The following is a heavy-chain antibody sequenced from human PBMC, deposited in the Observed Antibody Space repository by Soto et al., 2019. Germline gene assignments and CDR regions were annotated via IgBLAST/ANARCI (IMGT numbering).Heavy chain of an antibody. J-gene: IGHJ4*02. V-gene: IGHV3-66*01. CDR1: GFTVSTYH. D-gene: IGHD6-13*01. Sequence: GGSLRLSCAASGFTVSTYHMSWVRQAPGKGLEWVSVIYSAGSADFADSVKVRFTLSRDNSKNTLYLQMSSLRAEDTAVYYCVRVHSSSYPYFDYWGKGTVVTVPS. CDR2: IYSAGSA. CDR3: VRVHSSSYPYFDY.